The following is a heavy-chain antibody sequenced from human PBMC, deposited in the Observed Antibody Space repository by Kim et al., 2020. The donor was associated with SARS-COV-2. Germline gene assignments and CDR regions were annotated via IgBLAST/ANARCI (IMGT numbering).Heavy chain of an antibody. CDR3: AREGGYSYGLYYYYGMDV. V-gene: IGHV3-64*01. CDR2: ISSNGGST. D-gene: IGHD5-18*01. Sequence: GGSLRLSCAASGFTFSSYAMHWVRQAPGKGLEYVSAISSNGGSTYYANSVKGRFTISRDNSKNTLYLQMGSLRAEDMAVYYCAREGGYSYGLYYYYGMDVWGQGTTVTVSS. J-gene: IGHJ6*02. CDR1: GFTFSSYA.